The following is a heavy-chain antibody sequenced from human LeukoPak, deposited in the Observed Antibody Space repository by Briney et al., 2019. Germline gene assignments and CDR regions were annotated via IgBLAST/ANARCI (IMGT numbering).Heavy chain of an antibody. J-gene: IGHJ4*02. CDR3: ARVIGYGDSYYFDY. V-gene: IGHV1-69*13. D-gene: IGHD4-17*01. CDR1: GGTFISYA. Sequence: SVKVSCKASGGTFISYAISWVRQAPGQGLEWMGGIIPIFGTANYAQKFQGRVTITADESTSTAYMELSSLRSEDTAVYYCARVIGYGDSYYFDYWGRGPLVTVSS. CDR2: IIPIFGTA.